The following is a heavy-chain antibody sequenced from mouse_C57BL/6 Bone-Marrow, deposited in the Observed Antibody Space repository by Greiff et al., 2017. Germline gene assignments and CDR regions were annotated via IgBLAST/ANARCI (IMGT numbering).Heavy chain of an antibody. CDR3: TYYYGSSYVAWFAY. Sequence: EVQVVESGGGLVQPGGSMKLSCAASGFTFSDAWMDWVRQSPEKGLEWVAEIRNKANNHATYYAESVKGRFTISRDDSKSSVYLQMNSLRAEDTGIYYCTYYYGSSYVAWFAYWGQGTLVTVSA. CDR2: IRNKANNHAT. CDR1: GFTFSDAW. V-gene: IGHV6-6*01. J-gene: IGHJ3*01. D-gene: IGHD1-1*01.